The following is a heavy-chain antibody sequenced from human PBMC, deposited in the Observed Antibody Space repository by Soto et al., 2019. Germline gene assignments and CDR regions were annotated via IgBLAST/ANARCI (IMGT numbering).Heavy chain of an antibody. CDR1: GFTFSNAW. D-gene: IGHD1-7*01. CDR2: IKSKTDGGTT. J-gene: IGHJ4*02. V-gene: IGHV3-15*01. Sequence: PGGSLRLSCAASGFTFSNAWMSWVRQAPGKGLEWVGRIKSKTDGGTTDYAAPVKGRSTISRDDSKNTLYLQMNSLKTEDTAVYYCTTRPWNYGSDFDYWGQGTLVTVSS. CDR3: TTRPWNYGSDFDY.